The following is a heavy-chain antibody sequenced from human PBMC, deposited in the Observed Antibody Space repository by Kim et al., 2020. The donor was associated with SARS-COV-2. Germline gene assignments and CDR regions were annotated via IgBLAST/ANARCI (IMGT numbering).Heavy chain of an antibody. V-gene: IGHV6-1*01. CDR2: TYYRSKWYD. J-gene: IGHJ4*02. CDR3: ARSRSSIFDY. CDR1: GDSVSSNSAA. D-gene: IGHD3-3*02. Sequence: SQTLSLTCAISGDSVSSNSAAWNWIRQSPLGGLEWLGRTYYRSKWYDDSAVSVKSRITINRDTSNNQFSLHLNSVTPEDTAVYYCARSRSSIFDYWGQGTLVTVSS.